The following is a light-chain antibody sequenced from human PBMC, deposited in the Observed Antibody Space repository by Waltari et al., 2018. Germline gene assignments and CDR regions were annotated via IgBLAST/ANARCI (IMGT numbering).Light chain of an antibody. CDR1: SSDVGAYMY. Sequence: QSALTQPRSVSGSPGQSVTISCTGTSSDVGAYMYVSWYQQRPDKAPKLMIYDVTYPPSGVPDRFSGSKSGNTASLTISGLQAEDEADYYCCSYADSITYLFGTGTKVTVL. J-gene: IGLJ1*01. V-gene: IGLV2-11*01. CDR2: DVT. CDR3: CSYADSITYL.